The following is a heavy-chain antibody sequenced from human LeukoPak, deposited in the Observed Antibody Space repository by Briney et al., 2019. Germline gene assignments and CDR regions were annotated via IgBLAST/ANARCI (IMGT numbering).Heavy chain of an antibody. V-gene: IGHV6-1*01. J-gene: IGHJ6*02. D-gene: IGHD2-15*01. Sequence: SQTLSLTCAISGDSVSSNSAAWNWIRQSPSRGLEWLGRTYYRSKWYNDYAVSVKSRITINPDTSKNQFSLQLNSVTPEDTAVYYCARDLYCSGGSCYSVYYYYGMDVWGQGTTVTVSS. CDR2: TYYRSKWYN. CDR3: ARDLYCSGGSCYSVYYYYGMDV. CDR1: GDSVSSNSAA.